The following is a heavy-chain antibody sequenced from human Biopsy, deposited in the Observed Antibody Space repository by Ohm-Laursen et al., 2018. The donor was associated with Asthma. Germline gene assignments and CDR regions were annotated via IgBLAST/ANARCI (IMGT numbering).Heavy chain of an antibody. V-gene: IGHV1-3*04. Sequence: ASVKVSCKASGYNFISFAIHWVRQAPGQRLEWMGWVNTGNGDTKYSQKFQGRVTITRDTSASTAYMELRSLRSEDTATYYCARTYYDFLTGQVKDVFGVWGQGPMVTVSS. CDR3: ARTYYDFLTGQVKDVFGV. CDR2: VNTGNGDT. D-gene: IGHD3-9*01. CDR1: GYNFISFA. J-gene: IGHJ3*01.